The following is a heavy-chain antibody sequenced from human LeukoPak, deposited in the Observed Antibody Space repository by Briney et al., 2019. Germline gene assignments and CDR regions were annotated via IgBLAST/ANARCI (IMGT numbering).Heavy chain of an antibody. CDR3: ARAAYYYDSSGYSSAY. Sequence: SVKVSCKASGGTFSSYAISWVRQAPGQGLEWMGGIIPIFGTANYAQKFQGRVTITADESTSTVYMQLSSLRSEDTALYYCARAAYYYDSSGYSSAYWGQGTLVTVSS. CDR1: GGTFSSYA. J-gene: IGHJ4*02. D-gene: IGHD3-22*01. V-gene: IGHV1-69*13. CDR2: IIPIFGTA.